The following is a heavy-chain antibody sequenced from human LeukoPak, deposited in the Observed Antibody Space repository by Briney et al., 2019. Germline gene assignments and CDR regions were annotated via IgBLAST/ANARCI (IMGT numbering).Heavy chain of an antibody. CDR2: VYYTGNT. D-gene: IGHD2-15*01. CDR1: GGSVSSGCYY. V-gene: IGHV4-61*01. Sequence: SETLSLTCTVSGGSVSSGCYYWSWIRQPPGKGLEWIGYVYYTGNTNYNPSLKSRVTISVDTSKNQFSLKLSSVTAADTAVYYCARDTGYCSGGTCYHNFFDYWGQGTLVTVSS. J-gene: IGHJ4*02. CDR3: ARDTGYCSGGTCYHNFFDY.